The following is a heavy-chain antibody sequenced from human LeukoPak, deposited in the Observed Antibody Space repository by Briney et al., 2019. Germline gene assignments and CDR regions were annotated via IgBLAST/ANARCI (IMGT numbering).Heavy chain of an antibody. D-gene: IGHD1-26*01. V-gene: IGHV3-23*01. J-gene: IGHJ4*02. CDR1: GFTFTSYA. CDR3: AKDGPLVGPYYFDY. CDR2: ISGSGVST. Sequence: GGSLRLSCAASGFTFTSYAMNWVRQAPGKGLEWVSAISGSGVSTFYADSGKGRFTISRDISKNTLYLQMNSLRAEDTAVYYCAKDGPLVGPYYFDYWGQGTLVIVSS.